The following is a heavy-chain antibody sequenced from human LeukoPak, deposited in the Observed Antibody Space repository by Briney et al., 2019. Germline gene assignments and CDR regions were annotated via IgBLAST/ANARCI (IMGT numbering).Heavy chain of an antibody. V-gene: IGHV3-48*01. Sequence: GGSLRLSCAASGFTFSSYSMNWVRQAPGKGLEWVSYISSSSSTIYYADSVKGRFTISRDNAKNSLYLQMNSLRAEDTAVYYCARGDYYYDSSGYSYWGQGTLVTVSS. J-gene: IGHJ4*02. CDR2: ISSSSSTI. D-gene: IGHD3-22*01. CDR1: GFTFSSYS. CDR3: ARGDYYYDSSGYSY.